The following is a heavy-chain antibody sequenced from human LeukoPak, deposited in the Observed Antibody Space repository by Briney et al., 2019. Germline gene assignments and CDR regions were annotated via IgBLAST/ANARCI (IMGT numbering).Heavy chain of an antibody. D-gene: IGHD4-23*01. V-gene: IGHV3-30*18. CDR2: ISYDGSNK. Sequence: GGSLRLSCAASGFAFSSYGMHWVRQAPGKGLEWVAVISYDGSNKYYADSVKGQFTISRDNSKNTLYLQMNSLRAEDTAVYYCAKDLPLDYGGNSPLGYWGQGTLVTVSS. CDR3: AKDLPLDYGGNSPLGY. CDR1: GFAFSSYG. J-gene: IGHJ4*02.